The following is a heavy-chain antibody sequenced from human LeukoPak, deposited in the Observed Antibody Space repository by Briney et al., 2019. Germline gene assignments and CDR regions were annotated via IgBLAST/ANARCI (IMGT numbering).Heavy chain of an antibody. CDR3: ARDRGGFDYFDY. CDR1: GFAFSSYW. D-gene: IGHD3-16*01. J-gene: IGHJ4*02. Sequence: GGSLRLSCVASGFAFSSYWLSWVRQAPGKGLEWVANIKQDGSDKYYVDSVKGRFTISRDNAKNSLYLQMNSLRAEDTAVYYCARDRGGFDYFDYWGQGTLVTVSS. V-gene: IGHV3-7*01. CDR2: IKQDGSDK.